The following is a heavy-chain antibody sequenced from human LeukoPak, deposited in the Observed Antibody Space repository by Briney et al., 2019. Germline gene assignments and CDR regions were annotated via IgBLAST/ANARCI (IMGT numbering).Heavy chain of an antibody. CDR2: ISTGGGTT. CDR1: GFTFSDHY. Sequence: GGSLRLSCAASGFTFSDHYMSWIHQAPGKGLEWVSYISTGGGTTYYADSVKGRFTISRDNAKKSLYLQMNSLRVEDTAFNYCAREKSSWHHKFDSWGQGTLVTVSS. V-gene: IGHV3-11*01. J-gene: IGHJ4*02. CDR3: AREKSSWHHKFDS. D-gene: IGHD6-13*01.